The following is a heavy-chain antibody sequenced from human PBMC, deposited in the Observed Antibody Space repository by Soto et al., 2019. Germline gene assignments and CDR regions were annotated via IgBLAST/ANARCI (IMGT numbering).Heavy chain of an antibody. Sequence: AAVKVSCKACGCTFTGYYMHWVRQAPGQGLEWMGWINPNSGGTNYAQKFQGRVTMTRDTSISTAYMELSRLRSDDTAVYYCARGVEQLVNFDYWGQGTLVTVSS. CDR3: ARGVEQLVNFDY. CDR1: GCTFTGYY. CDR2: INPNSGGT. V-gene: IGHV1-2*02. J-gene: IGHJ4*02. D-gene: IGHD6-6*01.